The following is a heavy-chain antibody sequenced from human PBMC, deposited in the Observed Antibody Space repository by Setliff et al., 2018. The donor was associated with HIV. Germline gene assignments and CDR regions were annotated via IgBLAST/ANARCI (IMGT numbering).Heavy chain of an antibody. Sequence: GGSLRLSCAASGFTFSTYSMNWVRQAPGKGLEWVAYISSDGGTIYYADSVKGRFTVSRDNAKNSVYLEMNSLRAEDTAVYFCARELPGPPGALDIWGHGTMVTVSS. J-gene: IGHJ3*02. D-gene: IGHD7-27*01. CDR2: ISSDGGTI. CDR1: GFTFSTYS. CDR3: ARELPGPPGALDI. V-gene: IGHV3-48*01.